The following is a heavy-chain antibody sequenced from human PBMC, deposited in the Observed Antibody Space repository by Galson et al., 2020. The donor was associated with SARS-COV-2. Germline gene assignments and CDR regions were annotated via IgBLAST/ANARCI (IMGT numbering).Heavy chain of an antibody. CDR3: VRASYYGPGSYWSRNYPFSRDGYYFDY. V-gene: IGHV4-4*02. CDR1: GGSMSNNNW. J-gene: IGHJ4*02. Sequence: ASETLSLTCSVSGGSMSNNNWWAWVRQPPGKGLEWIGDIYSSESTNYNPSLKSRVTISVDKSKNQFSLELSSVTAADTAVYYCVRASYYGPGSYWSRNYPFSRDGYYFDYWGQGTLVTVSS. D-gene: IGHD3-10*01. CDR2: IYSSEST.